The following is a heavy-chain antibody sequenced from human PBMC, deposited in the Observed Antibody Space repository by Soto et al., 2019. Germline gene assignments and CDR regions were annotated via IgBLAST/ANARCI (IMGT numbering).Heavy chain of an antibody. Sequence: GGSLRLSCAASGFTFSSYSMNWVRQAPGKGLEWVSSISSSSSYIYYADSVKGRFTISRDNAKNSLYLQMNSLRAEDTAVYYCARVLGSSSSLYYMDVRGKGTTVTVSS. V-gene: IGHV3-21*01. D-gene: IGHD6-6*01. CDR3: ARVLGSSSSLYYMDV. J-gene: IGHJ6*03. CDR1: GFTFSSYS. CDR2: ISSSSSYI.